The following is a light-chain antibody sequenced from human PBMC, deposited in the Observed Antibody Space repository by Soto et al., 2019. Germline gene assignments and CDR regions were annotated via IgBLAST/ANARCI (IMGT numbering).Light chain of an antibody. CDR3: QMWDSSSDHVV. CDR1: NLGTKS. CDR2: YDS. Sequence: SYELTQPPSVSVAPGKTARITCGGNNLGTKSVHWCQQKPGQAPVLVIYYDSDRPSGIPERFSGSNSGNTATLTISRVEAGDEADYYCQMWDSSSDHVVFGGGTKLTVL. V-gene: IGLV3-21*01. J-gene: IGLJ2*01.